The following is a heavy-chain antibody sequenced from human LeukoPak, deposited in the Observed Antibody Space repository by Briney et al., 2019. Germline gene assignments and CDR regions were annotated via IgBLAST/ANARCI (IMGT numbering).Heavy chain of an antibody. CDR1: GYTFSSYA. J-gene: IGHJ3*02. V-gene: IGHV3-23*01. D-gene: IGHD2-2*02. CDR3: AKSDCSSTSCYMWAFDI. Sequence: GGSLRLSCAASGYTFSSYAMSWVRQAPGKGLEWVSAISGSGGSTYYADSVKGRFTISRDNSKNTLYLQMNSLRAEDTAVYYCAKSDCSSTSCYMWAFDIWGQGTMVTVSS. CDR2: ISGSGGST.